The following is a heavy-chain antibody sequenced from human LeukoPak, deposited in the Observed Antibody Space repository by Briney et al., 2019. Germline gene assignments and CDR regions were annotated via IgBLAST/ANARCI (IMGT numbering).Heavy chain of an antibody. D-gene: IGHD3-3*01. J-gene: IGHJ4*02. CDR3: AKDRPLPHYDFWSGYPGY. V-gene: IGHV3-30*02. CDR2: IRYDGSNK. Sequence: PGGSLRLSCAASGFTFSSYGMHWVRQAPGKGLEWVAFIRYDGSNKYYADSVKGRFTISRDNSKNTLYLQMNSLRAEDTAVYYCAKDRPLPHYDFWSGYPGYWGQGTLVTVSS. CDR1: GFTFSSYG.